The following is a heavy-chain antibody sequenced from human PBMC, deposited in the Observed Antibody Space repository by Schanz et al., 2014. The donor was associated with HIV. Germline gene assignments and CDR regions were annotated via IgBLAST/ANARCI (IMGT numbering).Heavy chain of an antibody. J-gene: IGHJ6*02. CDR3: ARDRLHPGNGMDV. Sequence: EVQLLESGGGLVQPGGSLRLSCAVSGFTITSYGMSWVRQAPGKGLEWVSTISWNSGSIAYADSVKGRFTISRDNSKKTVFLQMNNLRAEDTAVYYCARDRLHPGNGMDVWGQGTTVTVSS. CDR1: GFTITSYG. V-gene: IGHV3-23*01. D-gene: IGHD4-4*01. CDR2: ISWNSGSI.